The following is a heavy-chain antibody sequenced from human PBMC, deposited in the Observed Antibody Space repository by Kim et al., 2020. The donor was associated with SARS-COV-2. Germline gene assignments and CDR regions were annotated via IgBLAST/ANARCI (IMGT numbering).Heavy chain of an antibody. J-gene: IGHJ3*02. V-gene: IGHV4-31*02. CDR2: T. CDR3: ARGRTTRAFDI. Sequence: TYYNPSLKSRVTISVDTSKNQFSLKLSSVTAADMAVYYCARGRTTRAFDIWGQGTMVTVSS.